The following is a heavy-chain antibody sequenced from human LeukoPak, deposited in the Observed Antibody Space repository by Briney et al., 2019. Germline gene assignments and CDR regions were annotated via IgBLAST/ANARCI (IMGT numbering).Heavy chain of an antibody. V-gene: IGHV4-59*01. CDR2: IYYSGST. CDR1: GGSISSYY. Sequence: TSETLSLTCTVSGGSISSYYWSWIRHPPGKGLEWIGYIYYSGSTNYNPSLKSRVTISVDTSKNQFSLKLSSVTAADTAVYYCARESSSGWRFFDPWGQGTLVTVSS. D-gene: IGHD6-19*01. J-gene: IGHJ5*02. CDR3: ARESSSGWRFFDP.